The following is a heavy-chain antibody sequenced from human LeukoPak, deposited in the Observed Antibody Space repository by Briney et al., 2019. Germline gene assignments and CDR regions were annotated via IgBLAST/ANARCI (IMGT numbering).Heavy chain of an antibody. Sequence: AGGSLRLSCAASGFTFSDHSMNCVRQAPGKGLEWVSYISSTGNTKHYVDSVKGRFTISRDNAKNSVYLQMNSLRDEDTAVYYCARDLTSVPTRWGQGALVTVSS. CDR2: ISSTGNTK. V-gene: IGHV3-48*02. CDR3: ARDLTSVPTR. J-gene: IGHJ4*02. D-gene: IGHD4-17*01. CDR1: GFTFSDHS.